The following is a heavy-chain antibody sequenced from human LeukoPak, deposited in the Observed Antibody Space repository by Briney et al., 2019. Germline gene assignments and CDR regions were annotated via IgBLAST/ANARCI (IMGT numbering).Heavy chain of an antibody. D-gene: IGHD6-13*01. V-gene: IGHV1-46*01. CDR1: GYTFTSYY. Sequence: ASVKVSCKASGYTFTSYYMHWVRQAPGQGLEWMGIINPSGGSTSYAQKFQGRVTMTRDTPTSTAYMELRSLRSDDTALFYCARDRIASGMDYWGQGTLVTVSS. CDR3: ARDRIASGMDY. J-gene: IGHJ4*02. CDR2: INPSGGST.